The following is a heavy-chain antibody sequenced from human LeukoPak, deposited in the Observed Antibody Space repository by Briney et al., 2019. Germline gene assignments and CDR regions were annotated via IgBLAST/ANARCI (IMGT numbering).Heavy chain of an antibody. J-gene: IGHJ4*02. CDR2: IYTSGST. CDR3: ARFEAVTPGLTIDY. D-gene: IGHD4-23*01. V-gene: IGHV4-61*02. CDR1: GGSISSGSYY. Sequence: PSETLSLTCTVSGGSISSGSYYWNWIRQPAGKGLEWIGRIYTSGSTDYSPSLKSRVTISVDTSKNQFSLKLNSVTAADTAVYYCARFEAVTPGLTIDYWGQGTLVTVSS.